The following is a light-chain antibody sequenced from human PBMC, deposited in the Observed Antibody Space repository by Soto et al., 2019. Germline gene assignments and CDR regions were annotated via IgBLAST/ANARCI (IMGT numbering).Light chain of an antibody. CDR1: SSIVGGYNY. J-gene: IGLJ1*01. Sequence: QSVLTQPRSVSGSPGQSVTISCTGSSSIVGGYNYVSWYQQHPGKAPKFMIYDVSKRPSGVPDRFSGSKSGNTASLTISGLQAEDEADYYCCSYAGSHTFVFGTGTKVTVL. CDR3: CSYAGSHTFV. CDR2: DVS. V-gene: IGLV2-11*01.